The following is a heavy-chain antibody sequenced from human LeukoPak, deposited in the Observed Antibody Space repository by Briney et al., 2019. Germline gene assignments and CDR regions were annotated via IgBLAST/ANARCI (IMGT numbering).Heavy chain of an antibody. V-gene: IGHV4-31*03. CDR3: ASVRGREYYFDY. J-gene: IGHJ4*02. Sequence: SETLSLTCTVSGGSISSGGYYWSWIRQHPGKGLEWIEYIYYSGSTYYNPSLKSRVTISVDTSKNQFSLKLSSVTAADTAVYYCASVRGREYYFDYWGQGTLVTVSS. D-gene: IGHD5-24*01. CDR2: IYYSGST. CDR1: GGSISSGGYY.